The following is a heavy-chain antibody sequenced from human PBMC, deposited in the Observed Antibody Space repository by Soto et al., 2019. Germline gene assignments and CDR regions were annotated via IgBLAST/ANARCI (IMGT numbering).Heavy chain of an antibody. Sequence: QVQLVQSGAEVKKPGASVKVSCKASGYSFTTYAIHWVRQAPGQRLEWMGWINGGNGNTKYSQKFQGRVTITRDTSATTAYMELSSLRSEDTAVYYCARQGWFDPWGQGTLVTVSS. V-gene: IGHV1-3*01. CDR2: INGGNGNT. CDR1: GYSFTTYA. J-gene: IGHJ5*02. CDR3: ARQGWFDP.